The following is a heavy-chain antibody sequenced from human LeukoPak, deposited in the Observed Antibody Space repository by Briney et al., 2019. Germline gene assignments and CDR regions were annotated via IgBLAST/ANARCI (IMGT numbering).Heavy chain of an antibody. CDR1: GFTFSGYA. CDR3: AKMQGSETTRWNFDY. CDR2: ITSGSGRI. V-gene: IGHV3-23*01. D-gene: IGHD4-17*01. Sequence: GGSLRLSCAASGFTFSGYAMSWVRQVPGTGLEWVSTITSGSGRIFYADSVRGRFTLSRDNSENTLHLQMNSLRAEDTAVYYCAKMQGSETTRWNFDYWGQGTLVTVSS. J-gene: IGHJ4*02.